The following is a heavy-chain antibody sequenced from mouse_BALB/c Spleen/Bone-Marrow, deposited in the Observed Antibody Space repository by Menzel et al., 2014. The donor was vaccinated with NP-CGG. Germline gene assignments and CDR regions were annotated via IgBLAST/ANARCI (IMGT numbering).Heavy chain of an antibody. CDR2: IDPANGNT. V-gene: IGHV14-3*02. D-gene: IGHD2-14*01. CDR3: ARYRLGTYFDY. CDR1: GFNIKDTY. Sequence: VQLQQSGAELVKPGASVKLSCTASGFNIKDTYMHWVKQRPEQGLEWIGRIDPANGNTKYDTKFQGKATITADTSSNTAYLQLSSLTSEDTDVYYCARYRLGTYFDYWGQGTVLTVSA. J-gene: IGHJ2*01.